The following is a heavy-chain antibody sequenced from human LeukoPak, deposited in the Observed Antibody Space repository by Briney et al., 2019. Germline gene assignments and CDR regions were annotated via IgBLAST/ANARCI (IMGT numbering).Heavy chain of an antibody. V-gene: IGHV4-38-2*02. J-gene: IGHJ6*03. Sequence: SETLTLTCTVSGYSISSGYYWGWIRQPPGKGLEWIGSIYHSGTTYYNPSLQSRVTMSVDTANNQFSLNLYSLTAADTAVYYCAKPPKWEPHYYYYYYMDVWGKGTTVTVSS. D-gene: IGHD1-26*01. CDR3: AKPPKWEPHYYYYYYMDV. CDR1: GYSISSGYY. CDR2: IYHSGTT.